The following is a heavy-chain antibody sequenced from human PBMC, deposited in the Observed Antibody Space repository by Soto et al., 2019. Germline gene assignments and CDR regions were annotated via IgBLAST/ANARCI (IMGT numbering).Heavy chain of an antibody. CDR2: ISSSSSTI. D-gene: IGHD6-13*01. CDR3: ARDRVSDYYYYYYMDV. CDR1: EFTLSSYS. Sequence: GSLRLSCAASEFTLSSYSMNWVRQAPGKGLEWVSYISSSSSTIYYADSVKGRFTISRDNAKNSLYLQMNSLRAEDTAVYYCARDRVSDYYYYYYMDVWGKGTTVTVSS. V-gene: IGHV3-48*01. J-gene: IGHJ6*03.